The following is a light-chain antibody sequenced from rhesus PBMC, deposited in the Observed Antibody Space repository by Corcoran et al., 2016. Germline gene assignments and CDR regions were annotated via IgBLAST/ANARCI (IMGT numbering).Light chain of an antibody. CDR1: SNNVGNQG. J-gene: IGLJ6*01. CDR3: SAWDSSLSAHV. CDR2: RNN. Sequence: QAGLTQPPSVSKCLSQPATFTCRGNSNNVGNQGAAWLQQHQGHPPKLLSYRNNNRPSGISERFSASRSGTTASLTITGLQPEDEADSYCSAWDSSLSAHVFGSGTKLTVL. V-gene: IGLV10-114*01.